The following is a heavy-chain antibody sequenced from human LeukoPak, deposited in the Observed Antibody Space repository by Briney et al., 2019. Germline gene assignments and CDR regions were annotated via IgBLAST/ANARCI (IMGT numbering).Heavy chain of an antibody. V-gene: IGHV3-43*02. Sequence: GGSLRLSCAASGFTFDDYAMHWVRQAPGKGLEWVSLISGDGGSTYYADSVKGRFTISRDNSKNSLYLQMNSLRTEDTALYYCAKDTRIQLSYYYYYGTDVWGQGTTVTVSS. CDR2: ISGDGGST. D-gene: IGHD5-18*01. J-gene: IGHJ6*02. CDR3: AKDTRIQLSYYYYYGTDV. CDR1: GFTFDDYA.